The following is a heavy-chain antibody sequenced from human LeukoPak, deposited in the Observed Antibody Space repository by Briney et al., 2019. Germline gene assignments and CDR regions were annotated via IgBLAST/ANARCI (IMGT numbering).Heavy chain of an antibody. Sequence: SVKVSCKASGSTFSRFAMSWVRRAPRQGLEWMGGIIPIFGTANYALRFQGRVTITADESTGTAYMELSGLRSEDTAVYYCARVVTPRYCSTTSCYWKGRFDPWGQGTLVTVSS. J-gene: IGHJ5*02. CDR3: ARVVTPRYCSTTSCYWKGRFDP. CDR1: GSTFSRFA. V-gene: IGHV1-69*13. D-gene: IGHD2-2*01. CDR2: IIPIFGTA.